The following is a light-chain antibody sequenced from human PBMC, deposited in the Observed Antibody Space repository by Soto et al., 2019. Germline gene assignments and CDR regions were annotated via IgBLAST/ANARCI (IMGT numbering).Light chain of an antibody. CDR2: DAS. CDR3: QQYNSYSRT. CDR1: QSISSW. Sequence: DIQMTPFPSTLSESVGDRDTNPCRPSQSISSWLAWYQQKPGKAPKLLIYDASSLESGVPSRFSGSGSGTEFTLTISSLQPDDFATYYCQQYNSYSRTFGQGTKVDIK. J-gene: IGKJ1*01. V-gene: IGKV1-5*01.